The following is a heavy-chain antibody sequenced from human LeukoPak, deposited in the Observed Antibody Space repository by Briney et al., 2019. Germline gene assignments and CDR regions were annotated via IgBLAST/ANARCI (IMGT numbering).Heavy chain of an antibody. V-gene: IGHV4-4*07. CDR2: IYTSGST. D-gene: IGHD5-24*01. CDR3: ARRWLNYYFDY. CDR1: GGSISRYY. Sequence: SETLSLTCTVSGGSISRYYWSWIRQPAGKGLEWIGRIYTSGSTNYNPSLKSRVTMSVDTSKNQFSLNLSSVTAADTAMYYCARRWLNYYFDYWGQGTLVTVSS. J-gene: IGHJ4*02.